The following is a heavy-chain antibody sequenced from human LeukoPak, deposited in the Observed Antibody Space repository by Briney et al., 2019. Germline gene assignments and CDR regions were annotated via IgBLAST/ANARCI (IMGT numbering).Heavy chain of an antibody. V-gene: IGHV1-69*06. CDR3: ARGGELKAGDY. CDR2: IIPISGKA. CDR1: GGTFSSYA. D-gene: IGHD1-26*01. Sequence: SVKVSCQASGGTFSSYAISWVRQAPGQGLEWMGGIIPISGKANYAQKFTGRVTITADKSTSTAYLQLSSLKAEDTAVYYCARGGELKAGDYWGQGTRVTVTS. J-gene: IGHJ4*02.